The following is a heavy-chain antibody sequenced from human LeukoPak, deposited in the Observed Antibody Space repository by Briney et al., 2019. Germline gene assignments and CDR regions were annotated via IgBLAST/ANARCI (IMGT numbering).Heavy chain of an antibody. D-gene: IGHD2-2*01. CDR2: IYTSGST. Sequence: SETLSLTCTVSGGSISSGSYYWSWIRQPAGKGLEWIGRIYTSGSTNYNPSLKSRVTISVDTSKNQFSLKLSSVTAADTAVYYCARERIRYCSSTSCPNYYYYYYMDVWGKGTTVTVSS. CDR1: GGSISSGSYY. V-gene: IGHV4-61*02. J-gene: IGHJ6*03. CDR3: ARERIRYCSSTSCPNYYYYYYMDV.